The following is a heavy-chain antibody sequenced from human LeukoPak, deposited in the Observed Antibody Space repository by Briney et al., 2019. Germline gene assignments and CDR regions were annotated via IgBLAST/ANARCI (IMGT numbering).Heavy chain of an antibody. CDR2: ISWNSGSI. CDR3: AKDGTMPYYYYYGMDV. CDR1: GFTFDDYA. J-gene: IGHJ6*02. Sequence: GRSLRLSCAASGFTFDDYAMPWVRQAPGKGREWVSGISWNSGSIGYADSVKGRFTISRDNAKNSLYLQMNSLRAEDTALYYCAKDGTMPYYYYYGMDVWGQGTTVTVSS. D-gene: IGHD2-2*01. V-gene: IGHV3-9*01.